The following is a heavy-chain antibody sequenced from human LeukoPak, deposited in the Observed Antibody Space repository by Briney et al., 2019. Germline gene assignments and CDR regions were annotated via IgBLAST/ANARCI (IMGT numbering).Heavy chain of an antibody. V-gene: IGHV4-31*03. CDR3: ARSPGIWNEYGRLEY. CDR2: IFYTGST. Sequence: SETLSLTCTASGDSISSGGHYWNWLRQRPGKGLEWIGYIFYTGSTYYNPSLKSRVTISVDTSKNQFSLKLSSVTAADTAVYYCARSPGIWNEYGRLEYWGQGALVTVSS. D-gene: IGHD1-1*01. CDR1: GDSISSGGHY. J-gene: IGHJ4*02.